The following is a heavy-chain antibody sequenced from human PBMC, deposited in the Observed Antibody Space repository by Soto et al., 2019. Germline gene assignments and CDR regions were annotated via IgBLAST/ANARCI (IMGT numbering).Heavy chain of an antibody. CDR3: RAYSYGQGVDY. CDR1: GFTFSAYD. D-gene: IGHD5-18*01. CDR2: VNGNGGST. Sequence: EVQLLESGGGLVQPGGSLRLSCAASGFTFSAYDMNWVRQAPGKGLEWVSVVNGNGGSTYYADSVKGRFTISRDDSKNTLYLQMNSLRAEGTAVYYCRAYSYGQGVDYWGQGTLVTVSS. V-gene: IGHV3-23*01. J-gene: IGHJ4*02.